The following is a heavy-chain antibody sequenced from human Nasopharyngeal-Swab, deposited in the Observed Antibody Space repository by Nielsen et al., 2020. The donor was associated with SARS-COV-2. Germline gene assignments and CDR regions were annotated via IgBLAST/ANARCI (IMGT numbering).Heavy chain of an antibody. CDR2: ISGSSTYI. Sequence: GESLKISCAASGFTFSDHYMDWVRQAPGKGLEWVSSISGSSTYIYYADSMKGRFTISRDNAENSLYLQMNSLRAEDTAVYYCARGDDSSGYPYSHDYWGQGTLVTVSS. D-gene: IGHD3-22*01. CDR3: ARGDDSSGYPYSHDY. CDR1: GFTFSDHY. J-gene: IGHJ4*02. V-gene: IGHV3-21*01.